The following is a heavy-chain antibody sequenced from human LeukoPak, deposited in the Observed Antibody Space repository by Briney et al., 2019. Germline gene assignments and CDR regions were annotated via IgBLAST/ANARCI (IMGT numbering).Heavy chain of an antibody. CDR3: TRDSLYASGTQGDY. V-gene: IGHV3-30*03. D-gene: IGHD3-10*01. Sequence: PGRSLRLSCTASGFTFSASGIHWVRQAPGKGLEWVALISSDGSEKYYADSMKGRFTISRDNSKNTLYLQMSSLRAEDTGVYYCTRDSLYASGTQGDYWGQGTLVTVSS. J-gene: IGHJ4*02. CDR1: GFTFSASG. CDR2: ISSDGSEK.